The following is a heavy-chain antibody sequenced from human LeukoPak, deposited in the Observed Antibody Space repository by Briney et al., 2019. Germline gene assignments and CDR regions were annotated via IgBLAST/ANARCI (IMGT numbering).Heavy chain of an antibody. CDR3: ARAGTYYYDSSGYSQLTPDY. D-gene: IGHD3-22*01. CDR1: GFTFSSYS. V-gene: IGHV3-21*01. J-gene: IGHJ4*02. CDR2: ISSSSSYI. Sequence: GGSLRLSCAASGFTFSSYSMNWVRQAPGKGLEWVSSISSSSSYIYYADSVKGRFTISRDNAKNSLYLQMNSLRAEDTAVYYCARAGTYYYDSSGYSQLTPDYWGQGTLVTVSS.